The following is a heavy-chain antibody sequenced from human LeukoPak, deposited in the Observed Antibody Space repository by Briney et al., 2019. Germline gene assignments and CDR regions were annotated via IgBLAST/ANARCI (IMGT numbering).Heavy chain of an antibody. CDR3: ARNHMVRGVIGAFDI. J-gene: IGHJ3*02. D-gene: IGHD3-10*01. CDR1: GYSFTSYW. V-gene: IGHV5-51*01. CDR2: IYPGDSDT. Sequence: GESLKISCKGSGYSFTSYWIGWVRQMPGKGLEWMGIIYPGDSDTRYSPSFQGQVTILADKSISTAYLQWSSLKASDTAMYYCARNHMVRGVIGAFDIWGQGTMVTVSS.